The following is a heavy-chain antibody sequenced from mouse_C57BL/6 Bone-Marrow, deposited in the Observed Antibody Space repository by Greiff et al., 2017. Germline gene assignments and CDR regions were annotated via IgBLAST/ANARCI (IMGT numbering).Heavy chain of an antibody. D-gene: IGHD4-1*01. CDR3: ARSLGWFAY. CDR2: INPSSGYA. V-gene: IGHV1-4*01. J-gene: IGHJ3*01. Sequence: QVQLQQSGAELARPGASVKMSCKASGYTFTSYTMHWVKQRPGQGLEWIGYINPSSGYAKYNQKFKDKATLTADKSSSTAYMQLSSLTSEDSAVYYCARSLGWFAYWGQGTLVTVSA. CDR1: GYTFTSYT.